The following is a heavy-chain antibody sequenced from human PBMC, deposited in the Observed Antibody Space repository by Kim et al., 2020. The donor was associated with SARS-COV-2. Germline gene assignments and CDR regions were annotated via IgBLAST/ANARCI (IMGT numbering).Heavy chain of an antibody. CDR3: ARDSGPSTI. CDR2: IKQDGSEK. Sequence: GGSLRLSCAASGFTFSSDWMNWVRQAPGIGLEWVANIKQDGSEKYYVDSVKGRFTISRDNAKNSLYLQMNSLRAEDTAVYYCARDSGPSTIWGQGTMVTVSS. CDR1: GFTFSSDW. J-gene: IGHJ3*02. D-gene: IGHD2-2*01. V-gene: IGHV3-7*05.